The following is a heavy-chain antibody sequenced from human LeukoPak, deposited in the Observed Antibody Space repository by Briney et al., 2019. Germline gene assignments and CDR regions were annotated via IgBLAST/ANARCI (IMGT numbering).Heavy chain of an antibody. CDR2: IYYSGST. Sequence: PSETLSLTCTVSGGSISSHYWSWIRQPPGKGLEWIGYIYYSGSTNYNPSLKSRVTISVDTSKNQFSLKLSSVTAADTAVYYCAATDYYGSGSYYFPFDYWGQGTLVTVSS. CDR3: AATDYYGSGSYYFPFDY. CDR1: GGSISSHY. D-gene: IGHD3-10*01. J-gene: IGHJ4*02. V-gene: IGHV4-59*11.